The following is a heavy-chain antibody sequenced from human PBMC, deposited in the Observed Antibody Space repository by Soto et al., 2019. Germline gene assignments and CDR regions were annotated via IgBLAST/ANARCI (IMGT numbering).Heavy chain of an antibody. V-gene: IGHV4-4*02. D-gene: IGHD3-22*01. CDR2: ISHSGST. CDR1: GGSISSSNW. Sequence: QVQLQESGPGLVKPSGTLSLTCAVSGGSISSSNWWSWVRQPPGMGLEWIGEISHSGSTNYNPSLKSRVSISVDNSKNHFSLKLSSVTAADTAVYFCARVSDASGFQTNEWGQGTLVTVSS. J-gene: IGHJ4*02. CDR3: ARVSDASGFQTNE.